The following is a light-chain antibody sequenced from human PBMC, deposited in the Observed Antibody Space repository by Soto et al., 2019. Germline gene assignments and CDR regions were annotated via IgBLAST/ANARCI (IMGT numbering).Light chain of an antibody. CDR2: EVS. Sequence: QSVLTQPASVSGSPGQSITISCTVTSSDVGGYNYVSWYQQHPGKAPKLMIYEVSNRPSGVSNRFSGSKSGNTASLTISGLQAEDEADYYCSSYTSNNTQVFGTGTKVTVL. CDR3: SSYTSNNTQV. V-gene: IGLV2-14*01. CDR1: SSDVGGYNY. J-gene: IGLJ1*01.